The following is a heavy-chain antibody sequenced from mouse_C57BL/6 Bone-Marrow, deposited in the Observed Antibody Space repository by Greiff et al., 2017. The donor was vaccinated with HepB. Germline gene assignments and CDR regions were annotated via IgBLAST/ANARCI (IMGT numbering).Heavy chain of an antibody. CDR2: INPSTGGT. J-gene: IGHJ1*03. D-gene: IGHD2-5*01. CDR1: GYSFTGYY. V-gene: IGHV1-42*01. CDR3: ARTAYYNKLPWYFDV. Sequence: EVQLQQSGPELVKPGASVKISCKASGYSFTGYYMNWVKQSPEKSLEWIGEINPSTGGTTNNQKFKAKATLTVDKSSSTAYMQLKSLTSDDSAVYYCARTAYYNKLPWYFDVWGTGTTVTVTS.